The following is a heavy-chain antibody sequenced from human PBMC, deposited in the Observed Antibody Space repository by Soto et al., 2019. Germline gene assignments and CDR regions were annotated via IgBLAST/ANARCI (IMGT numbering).Heavy chain of an antibody. CDR2: INPNSGGT. Sequence: ASVKVSCKTSAYTFTGYYMHWVRQAPGQGLEWMGWINPNSGGTNYAQKFQGWVTMTRDTSISTAYMELSRLRSDDTAVYYCARDRISGWYGQNYYYCGMDVWGQGTTVTVSS. V-gene: IGHV1-2*04. D-gene: IGHD6-19*01. CDR1: AYTFTGYY. J-gene: IGHJ6*02. CDR3: ARDRISGWYGQNYYYCGMDV.